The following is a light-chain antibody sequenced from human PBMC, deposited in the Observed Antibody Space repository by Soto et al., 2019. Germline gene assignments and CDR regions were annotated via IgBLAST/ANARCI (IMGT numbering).Light chain of an antibody. CDR1: QGISTY. J-gene: IGKJ1*01. CDR2: AAS. Sequence: QLNQYPSSLSASVGDRVTITCRASQGISTYLNCYQQKPGKAPKLLIYAASSLQSGVPSRFSGSGSETDFTLTISSLQSEDFATYSCQQSYRTTWTFGQGTTV. CDR3: QQSYRTTWT. V-gene: IGKV1-39*01.